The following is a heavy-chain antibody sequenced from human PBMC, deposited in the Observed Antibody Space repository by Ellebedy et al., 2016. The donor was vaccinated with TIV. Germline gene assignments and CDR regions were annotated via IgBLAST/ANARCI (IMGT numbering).Heavy chain of an antibody. CDR2: ISWNSGSI. D-gene: IGHD3-16*01. J-gene: IGHJ4*02. CDR1: GFTFDDYA. CDR3: ARKSDKLLFAGGDC. V-gene: IGHV3-9*01. Sequence: SLKISCAASGFTFDDYAMHWVRQAPGKGLEWVSGISWNSGSIGYADSVKGRFTISRDSAKNTLYLQMNSLRVEDTAVYYCARKSDKLLFAGGDCWGQGTLVTVSS.